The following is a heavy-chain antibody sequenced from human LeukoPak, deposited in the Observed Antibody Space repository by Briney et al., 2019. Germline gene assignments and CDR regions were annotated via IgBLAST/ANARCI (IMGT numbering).Heavy chain of an antibody. CDR3: TRNPEMQYWFDP. CDR1: GFTFRAHS. V-gene: IGHV3-30-3*01. Sequence: GRPLRLSCAASGFTFRAHSMHWVRQTPGKGLEWVAFTSHDGSKKYYGDSVKGRFTISRDNSKNTLYLEVSTLRAEDTAVYYCTRNPEMQYWFDPWGQGTLVTVSS. CDR2: TSHDGSKK. J-gene: IGHJ5*02.